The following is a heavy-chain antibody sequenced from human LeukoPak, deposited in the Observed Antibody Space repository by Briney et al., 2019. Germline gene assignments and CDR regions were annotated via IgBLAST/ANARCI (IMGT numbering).Heavy chain of an antibody. CDR1: GFTFSSYA. CDR3: ARPLRAMARQWLGPFDY. V-gene: IGHV3-30-3*01. J-gene: IGHJ4*02. Sequence: PGGSLRLSCAASGFTFSSYAMHWVRQAPGKGLEWVAVISYDGSNKYYADSVKGRFTISRGNSKNTLYLQMNSLRAEDTAVYYCARPLRAMARQWLGPFDYWGQGTLVTVSS. D-gene: IGHD6-19*01. CDR2: ISYDGSNK.